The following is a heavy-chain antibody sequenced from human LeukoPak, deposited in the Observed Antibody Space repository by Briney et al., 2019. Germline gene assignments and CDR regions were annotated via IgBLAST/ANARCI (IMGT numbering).Heavy chain of an antibody. CDR1: GGSFSGYY. Sequence: PSETLSLTCAVYGGSFSGYYWSWIRQPAGKGLEWIGEINHSGSTNYNPSLKSRVTISVDTSKNQFSLKLSSVTAADTAVYYCARLIAKLPPSYYYGMDVWGQGTTVTVSS. D-gene: IGHD3-22*01. CDR3: ARLIAKLPPSYYYGMDV. J-gene: IGHJ6*02. CDR2: INHSGST. V-gene: IGHV4-34*01.